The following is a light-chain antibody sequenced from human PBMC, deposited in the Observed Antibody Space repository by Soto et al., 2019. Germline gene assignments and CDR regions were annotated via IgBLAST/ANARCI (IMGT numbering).Light chain of an antibody. Sequence: QSALTHLPSASGTPWQRVTISCSGSSSNIGSNYVYWYQQLPGTAPKLLIYRNNQRPSGVPDRFSGSKSGTSASLAISGLLSEFEADYYCASWDDSLSGSYVFGPGTKVTVL. J-gene: IGLJ1*01. CDR3: ASWDDSLSGSYV. CDR2: RNN. V-gene: IGLV1-47*01. CDR1: SSNIGSNY.